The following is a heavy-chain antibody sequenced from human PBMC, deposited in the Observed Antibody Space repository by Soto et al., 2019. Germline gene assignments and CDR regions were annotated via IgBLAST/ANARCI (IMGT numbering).Heavy chain of an antibody. Sequence: GESLKISCAASGFTFCGDWLHWVRQAPGKGLVWVSRINTDGSATSYADSVKGRFTISRDNAKNSLYLQMNSLRAEDTAVYYCARADSFYDMDVWGQGTTVTVSS. V-gene: IGHV3-74*01. D-gene: IGHD3-16*02. J-gene: IGHJ6*02. CDR1: GFTFCGDW. CDR2: INTDGSAT. CDR3: ARADSFYDMDV.